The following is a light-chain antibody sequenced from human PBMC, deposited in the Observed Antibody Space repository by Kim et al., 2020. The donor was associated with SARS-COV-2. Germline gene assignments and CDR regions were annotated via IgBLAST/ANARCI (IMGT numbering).Light chain of an antibody. CDR2: STN. V-gene: IGLV7-43*01. CDR1: SEAVTSGYS. Sequence: QTVVTQEPSLTVSPGGTVTLTCASSSEAVTSGYSPNWFQQKPGQAPRALIYSTNNRHSWTPSRFSGSLLGGKAALTLSDVQPEVEAEYYCLLHYEDPLHWIFGGGTQLTVL. J-gene: IGLJ2*01. CDR3: LLHYEDPLHWI.